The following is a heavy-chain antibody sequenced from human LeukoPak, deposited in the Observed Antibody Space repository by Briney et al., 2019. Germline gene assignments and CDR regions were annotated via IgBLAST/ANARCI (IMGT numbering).Heavy chain of an antibody. CDR2: IYPGDSDT. CDR3: ARPYYDSSGSWGFDY. Sequence: GESLKISCKGSGYSFTSCRIGWVRQMPGKGLEWMGIIYPGDSDTRYSPSFQGQVTISADKSISTAYLQWSSLKASDTAMYYCARPYYDSSGSWGFDYWGQGTLVTVSS. D-gene: IGHD3-22*01. V-gene: IGHV5-51*01. J-gene: IGHJ4*02. CDR1: GYSFTSCR.